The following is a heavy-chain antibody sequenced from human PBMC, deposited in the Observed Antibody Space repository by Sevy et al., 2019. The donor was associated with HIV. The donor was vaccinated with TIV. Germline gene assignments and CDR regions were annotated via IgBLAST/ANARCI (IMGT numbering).Heavy chain of an antibody. J-gene: IGHJ6*02. CDR3: ATDQYYDIVTGLYGVHV. CDR1: GFSFSVYW. D-gene: IGHD3-9*01. CDR2: IYFTGYT. V-gene: IGHV4-59*01. Sequence: GSLRLSCAASGFSFSVYWMSWVRQAPGKGLEWIGRIYFTGYTNYKPSLKSRVAISLDPSKNQFSLKLSSVTAADTAVYYCATDQYYDIVTGLYGVHVWGQGTTVTVSS.